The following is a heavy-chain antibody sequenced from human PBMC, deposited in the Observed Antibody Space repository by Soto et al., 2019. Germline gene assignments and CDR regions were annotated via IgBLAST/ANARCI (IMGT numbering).Heavy chain of an antibody. CDR2: TYYRSKWYN. Sequence: SQTLSLTCXISGDSVSSNSAAWNWIRQSPSRGLEWLGRTYYRSKWYNDYAVSVKSRITINPDTSKNQFSLQLNSVTPEDTAVYYCARDLIAAAGRGSVYYYGMDVWGQGTTVTVSS. D-gene: IGHD6-13*01. CDR3: ARDLIAAAGRGSVYYYGMDV. V-gene: IGHV6-1*01. J-gene: IGHJ6*02. CDR1: GDSVSSNSAA.